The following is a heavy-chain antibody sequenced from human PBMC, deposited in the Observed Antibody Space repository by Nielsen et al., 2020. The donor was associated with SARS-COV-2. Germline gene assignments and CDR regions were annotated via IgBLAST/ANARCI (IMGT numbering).Heavy chain of an antibody. J-gene: IGHJ4*02. D-gene: IGHD5-12*01. V-gene: IGHV1-18*01. CDR3: ARDSGYDALIDY. Sequence: ASVKVSCKTSGYIFTNYGINWVRQAPGQGLEWMGWISAYNGNTNYAQKLQGRVTMTTDTSTSTAYMELRSLRSDDTAVYYCARDSGYDALIDYWGQGTLVTVSS. CDR2: ISAYNGNT. CDR1: GYIFTNYG.